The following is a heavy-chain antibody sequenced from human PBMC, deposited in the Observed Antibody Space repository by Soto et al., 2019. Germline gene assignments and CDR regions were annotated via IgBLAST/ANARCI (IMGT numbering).Heavy chain of an antibody. CDR2: ISPGSRYP. CDR1: GFTFSDYY. V-gene: IGHV3-11*06. J-gene: IGHJ5*02. D-gene: IGHD2-15*01. Sequence: PGGSLRLSCAASGFTFSDYYMSWIRRAPGKGLEWVSYISPGSRYPAYADSVKGRFTISRDNAKRSLYLQMMSLTAEDTAIYYCVRGGGGGLFDPWGQGTMVTVSS. CDR3: VRGGGGGLFDP.